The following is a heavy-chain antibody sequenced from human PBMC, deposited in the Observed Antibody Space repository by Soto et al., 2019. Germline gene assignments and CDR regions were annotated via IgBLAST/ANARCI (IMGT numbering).Heavy chain of an antibody. CDR1: GFTLNNYG. V-gene: IGHV3-23*01. J-gene: IGHJ4*02. CDR3: AKDRGYPRDYFHY. CDR2: ISPNGQGI. Sequence: EVQLLESGGGLVQPGGSLRLSCAASGFTLNNYGMSWVRQALGKGLEWVSAISPNGQGIYYADSVKGRFIISKDNSKNTVFLHMDSPTADDTAVYYCAKDRGYPRDYFHYWGQGTLVTVSS. D-gene: IGHD6-13*01.